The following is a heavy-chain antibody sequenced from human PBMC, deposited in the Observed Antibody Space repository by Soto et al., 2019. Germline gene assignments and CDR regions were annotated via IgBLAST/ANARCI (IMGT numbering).Heavy chain of an antibody. D-gene: IGHD2-2*01. Sequence: VKVSCKASGGTFSSYAISWVRQAPGQGLEWMGGIIPIFGTANYAQKFQGRVTITADESTSTAYMELSSLRSEDTAVYYCARDLGSCSTTRCLNWLDPWGQGTLVTVSS. V-gene: IGHV1-69*13. CDR1: GGTFSSYA. CDR2: IIPIFGTA. J-gene: IGHJ5*02. CDR3: ARDLGSCSTTRCLNWLDP.